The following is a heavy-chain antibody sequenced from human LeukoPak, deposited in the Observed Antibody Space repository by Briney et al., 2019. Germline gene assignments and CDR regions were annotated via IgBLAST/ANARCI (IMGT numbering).Heavy chain of an antibody. CDR3: AKDLRYCSSTSCTLPGYYYYGMDV. CDR1: GFTFSSYG. Sequence: PGRSLRLSCAASGFTFSSYGMHWVRQAPGKGLEWVAVISYDGSNKYYADSVKGRFTISRDNSKNTLYLQMNSLRAEDTAVYYCAKDLRYCSSTSCTLPGYYYYGMDVWGQGTTVTVSS. V-gene: IGHV3-30*18. D-gene: IGHD2-2*01. J-gene: IGHJ6*02. CDR2: ISYDGSNK.